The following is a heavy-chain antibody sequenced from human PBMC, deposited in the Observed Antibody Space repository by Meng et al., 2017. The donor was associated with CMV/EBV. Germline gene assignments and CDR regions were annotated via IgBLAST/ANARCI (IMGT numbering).Heavy chain of an antibody. CDR2: TIPILGTA. CDR1: AGSFSSYA. D-gene: IGHD3-10*01. Sequence: QLPQRQPGADVTRPGSLVKGYCKAYAGSFSSYALSWVRQAPGQELEWMGGTIPILGTANAAQTFQGRVTITADEPTSTAHMELSSLRAEDTAVYYCARRGSYYSSGSYYPWFPPWGQGTLVTVSS. J-gene: IGHJ5*02. CDR3: ARRGSYYSSGSYYPWFPP. V-gene: IGHV1-69*12.